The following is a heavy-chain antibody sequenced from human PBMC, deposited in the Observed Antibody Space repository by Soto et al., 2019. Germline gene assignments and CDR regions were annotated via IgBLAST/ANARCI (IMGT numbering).Heavy chain of an antibody. CDR2: MSSTTNYI. CDR3: ARESEDLTSNFDY. J-gene: IGHJ4*02. V-gene: IGHV3-21*06. Sequence: EVQLVESGGGLVKPGGSLRLSCATSGFTFTRYSMNWVRQAPGKGLEWVSSMSSTTNYIYYGDSMKGRFTISRDNAKNYLYVEMKSLRAEDTAVYYCARESEDLTSNFDYWGQGTLVTVSS. CDR1: GFTFTRYS. D-gene: IGHD7-27*01.